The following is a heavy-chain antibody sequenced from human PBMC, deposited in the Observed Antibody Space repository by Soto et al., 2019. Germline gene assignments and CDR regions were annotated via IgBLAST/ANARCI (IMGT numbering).Heavy chain of an antibody. CDR2: IKNEAYSYTT. V-gene: IGHV3-72*01. J-gene: IGHJ5*02. D-gene: IGHD3-3*01. CDR3: AHVTGSGYYLP. CDR1: GFSLSDHY. Sequence: EVQLVASGGGLVQPGGSLRLSCAASGFSLSDHYMDWVRQAPRKGLEWVGRIKNEAYSYTTDYAASVNGRFTISRDDSSHSPYLEMNMVKTADTAMYYCAHVTGSGYYLPWGQGTLITVSS.